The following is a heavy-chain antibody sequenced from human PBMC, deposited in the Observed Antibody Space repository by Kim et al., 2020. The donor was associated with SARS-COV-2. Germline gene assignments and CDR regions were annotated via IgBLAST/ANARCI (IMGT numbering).Heavy chain of an antibody. CDR3: AGVSVGYGSGLDY. CDR2: INAGNGNT. V-gene: IGHV1-3*01. Sequence: ASVKVSCKASGYTFTSYAMHWVRQAPGQRLEWMGWINAGNGNTKYSQKFQGRVTITRDTSASTAYMELSSLRSEDTAVYYCAGVSVGYGSGLDYWGQGTLVTVSS. CDR1: GYTFTSYA. D-gene: IGHD5-12*01. J-gene: IGHJ4*02.